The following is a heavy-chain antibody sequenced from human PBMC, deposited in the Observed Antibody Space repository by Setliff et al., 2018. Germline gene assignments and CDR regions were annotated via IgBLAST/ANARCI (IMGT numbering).Heavy chain of an antibody. D-gene: IGHD3-22*01. V-gene: IGHV3-48*01. CDR2: ISSSSESI. CDR3: ATNPRKGRSGGYYYDDPYYYYMDV. J-gene: IGHJ6*03. Sequence: PGGSLRLSCAVSGFTFSTHSMSWVRQAPGKGLEWVSYISSSSESIYYTESVKGRFTISRDNAKNSLSLQLNSLRAEDTAVYYCATNPRKGRSGGYYYDDPYYYYMDVWGKGTTVTVSS. CDR1: GFTFSTHS.